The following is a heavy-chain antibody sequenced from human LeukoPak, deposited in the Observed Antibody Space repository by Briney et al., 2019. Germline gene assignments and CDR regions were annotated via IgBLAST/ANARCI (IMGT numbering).Heavy chain of an antibody. CDR3: ARDEEEGAFDI. Sequence: ASVKVSCKASGYTFTRHYMNWVRQAPGQGLEWMGKINPSSGGTGYAQKFQGRVTMTRDTSTSTVYMELTSLRSDDTAVYYCARDEEEGAFDIWGQGTMVTVSS. V-gene: IGHV1-46*01. CDR2: INPSSGGT. J-gene: IGHJ3*02. CDR1: GYTFTRHY.